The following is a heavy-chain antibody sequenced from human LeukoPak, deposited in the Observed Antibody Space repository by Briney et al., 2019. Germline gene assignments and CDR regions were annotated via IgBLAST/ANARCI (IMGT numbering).Heavy chain of an antibody. V-gene: IGHV4-59*01. CDR1: GCSINTFY. CDR3: ARDGRLDY. Sequence: PSETLSLTCTVSGCSINTFYWSWIRQTPGKGLEWIGYIYNTGTTKYNPSLKSRAAMSMDTSKNQFSLKLSSVTTADTAIYYCARDGRLDYWGQGTLVTVSS. J-gene: IGHJ4*02. CDR2: IYNTGTT.